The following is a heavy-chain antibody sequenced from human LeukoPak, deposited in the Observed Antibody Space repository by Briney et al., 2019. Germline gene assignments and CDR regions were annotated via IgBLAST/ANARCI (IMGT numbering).Heavy chain of an antibody. CDR3: ARAAVSYNWNYYWFDP. CDR1: GGSISSSSYY. Sequence: SETLSLTCTVSGGSISSSSYYWGWLRQPPGKGLEWIGYIYYSGSTNYNPSLKSRVTISVDTSKNQFSLKLSSVTAADTAVYYCARAAVSYNWNYYWFDPWGQGTLVTVSS. D-gene: IGHD1-7*01. V-gene: IGHV4-61*05. CDR2: IYYSGST. J-gene: IGHJ5*02.